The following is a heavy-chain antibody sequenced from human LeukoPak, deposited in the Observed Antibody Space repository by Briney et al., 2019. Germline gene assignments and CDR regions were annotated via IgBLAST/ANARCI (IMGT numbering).Heavy chain of an antibody. CDR2: FNPSGGST. D-gene: IGHD3-22*01. Sequence: ASVKVSCKASGYTFTSYYMHWVRQAPGQGLEWMGIFNPSGGSTSYAQKFQGRVTMTRDTSTSTVYMELSSLRSEDTAVYYCARGTPYDSSGYFDYFDYWGQGTLVTVSS. CDR1: GYTFTSYY. J-gene: IGHJ4*02. V-gene: IGHV1-46*01. CDR3: ARGTPYDSSGYFDYFDY.